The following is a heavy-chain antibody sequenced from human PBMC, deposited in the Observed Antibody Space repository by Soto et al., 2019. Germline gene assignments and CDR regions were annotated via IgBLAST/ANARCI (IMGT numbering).Heavy chain of an antibody. CDR1: GYTFTSYA. J-gene: IGHJ4*02. CDR3: ARGGFDPYCHY. Sequence: GASVKVCCKDSGYTFTSYAMHLLRQAPGQRLEWMGWINAGNGNTKYSQKFQGRVAITRDTSANTAYMDLSSLRSEDTAVYYCARGGFDPYCHYWGQGTLVTVSS. V-gene: IGHV1-3*01. CDR2: INAGNGNT. D-gene: IGHD5-12*01.